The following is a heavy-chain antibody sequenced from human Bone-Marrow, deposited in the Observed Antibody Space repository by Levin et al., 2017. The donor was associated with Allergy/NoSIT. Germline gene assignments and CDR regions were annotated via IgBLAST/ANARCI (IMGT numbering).Heavy chain of an antibody. D-gene: IGHD5-24*01. Sequence: GSLRLSCTVSGDSISNYYWNWIRQAPGKGLEWIGRINYSGNTIYNPSLKSRVTISVDTSRKQFSLKLNSVTAADTAVYYCARRIVEKAPMTIANWLDPWGQGTLVTVSS. CDR1: GDSISNYY. V-gene: IGHV4-59*12. J-gene: IGHJ5*02. CDR2: INYSGNT. CDR3: ARRIVEKAPMTIANWLDP.